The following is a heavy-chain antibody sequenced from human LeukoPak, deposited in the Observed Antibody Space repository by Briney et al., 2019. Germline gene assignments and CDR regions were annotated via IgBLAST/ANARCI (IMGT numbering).Heavy chain of an antibody. CDR2: MYLGGTT. Sequence: GNLSLTCIVSGVSISSLNLWSWLREPPWKGLEWLGEMYLGGTTNFNPSLKSRVTILIDKSKNQLSLQLTSVTAADTAVYYCAGLEGRYSTDWFYFFDYWGQGALVTVSS. V-gene: IGHV4-4*02. J-gene: IGHJ4*02. CDR3: AGLEGRYSTDWFYFFDY. CDR1: GVSISSLNL. D-gene: IGHD6-19*01.